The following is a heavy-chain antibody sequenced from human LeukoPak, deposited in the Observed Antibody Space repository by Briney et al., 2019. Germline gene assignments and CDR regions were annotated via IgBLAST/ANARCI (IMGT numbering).Heavy chain of an antibody. CDR3: ARDLKSEGYLDWLPKQGRHWFDP. Sequence: ASVKVSCKASGYTFTSYYMHWVRQAPGQGLEWMGIINPSGGSTSYAQKFQGRVTMTRDTSTSTVYMELSSLRSEDTAVYYCARDLKSEGYLDWLPKQGRHWFDPWGQGTLVTVSS. D-gene: IGHD3-9*01. V-gene: IGHV1-46*01. J-gene: IGHJ5*02. CDR2: INPSGGST. CDR1: GYTFTSYY.